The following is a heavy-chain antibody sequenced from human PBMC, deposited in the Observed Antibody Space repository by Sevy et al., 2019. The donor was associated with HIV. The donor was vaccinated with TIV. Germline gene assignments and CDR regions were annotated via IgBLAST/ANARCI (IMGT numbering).Heavy chain of an antibody. CDR3: VRRKAASDSLHFDY. J-gene: IGHJ4*02. D-gene: IGHD6-13*01. CDR2: VHPGDSDT. V-gene: IGHV5-51*01. CDR1: GYYLPMYW. Sequence: GESLKISCQGSGYYLPMYWIGWVRQVPGKGLEWMGIVHPGDSDTKYSPSFQGQVTISADRSVNTAYLRWSSLKASDTAIYYCVRRKAASDSLHFDYWGQGTPVTVSS.